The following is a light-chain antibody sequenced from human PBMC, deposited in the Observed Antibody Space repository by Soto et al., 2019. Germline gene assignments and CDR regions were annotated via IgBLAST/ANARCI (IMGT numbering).Light chain of an antibody. V-gene: IGKV3-11*01. CDR1: PSVDTL. CDR2: DAS. CDR3: QQRRDWPIT. J-gene: IGKJ4*01. Sequence: EIVLTQSPATLYLSPGEKATLSCRASPSVDTLLSWYQQKPGQVPRLLIYDASKRATGIPARFSGSGSGTEFTLTISSLEPEDYAVYYCQQRRDWPITFGGGTKVEIK.